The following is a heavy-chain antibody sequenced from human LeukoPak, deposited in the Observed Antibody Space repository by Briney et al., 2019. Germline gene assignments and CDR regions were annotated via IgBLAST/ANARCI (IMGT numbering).Heavy chain of an antibody. D-gene: IGHD3-3*01. V-gene: IGHV3-23*01. J-gene: IGHJ5*02. CDR1: GFTFSSYA. CDR3: AKLTGKDVLRLRFDP. Sequence: GGSLRLSCAASGFTFSSYAMSWVRQAPEKGLEWVSAISGSGGSTYYADSVKGRFTISRDNSKNTLYLQMNSLRAEDTAVYYCAKLTGKDVLRLRFDPWGQGTLVTVSS. CDR2: ISGSGGST.